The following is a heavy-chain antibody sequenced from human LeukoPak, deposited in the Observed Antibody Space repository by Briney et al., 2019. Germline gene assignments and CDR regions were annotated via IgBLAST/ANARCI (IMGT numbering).Heavy chain of an antibody. CDR2: INSDGSSA. CDR3: GKGNRPEGY. V-gene: IGHV3-74*01. Sequence: PGGSLRLSCAASGFTFSYYWMHWVRQAPGKGLVWVSRINSDGSSASYADSVRGRFTISRDNAKNTLYLQMNSLRAEDTAVYYCGKGNRPEGYWGQGTLVTVSS. J-gene: IGHJ4*02. CDR1: GFTFSYYW. D-gene: IGHD6-6*01.